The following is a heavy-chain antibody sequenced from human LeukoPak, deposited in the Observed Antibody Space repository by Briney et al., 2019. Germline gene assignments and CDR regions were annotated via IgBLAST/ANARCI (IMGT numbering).Heavy chain of an antibody. V-gene: IGHV4-30-2*01. Sequence: PSETLSLTCAVAGGSIGSGGYSWGWIRQPSGKGLEWIGYIYHSGSTYYNPSLKSRVTISVDRSKNQFSLKLSSVTAADTAVYYCARAIGVDTAMVSVFGGDWFDPWGQGTLVTVSS. CDR2: IYHSGST. CDR1: GGSIGSGGYS. J-gene: IGHJ5*02. CDR3: ARAIGVDTAMVSVFGGDWFDP. D-gene: IGHD5-18*01.